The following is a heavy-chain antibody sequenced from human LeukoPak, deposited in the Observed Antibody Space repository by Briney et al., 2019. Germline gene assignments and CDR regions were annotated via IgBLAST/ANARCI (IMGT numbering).Heavy chain of an antibody. J-gene: IGHJ4*02. V-gene: IGHV1-2*02. Sequence: ASVQVCCKASGYTFTGYYMHWVRQTPGQGLEWMGWINPNSGGTNYAQKIQGRVTRTRDTSISTAYMEVSRLGSDDTAVYYCTIEGDCSGPSCSFDHWGQRTLVTVSS. D-gene: IGHD2-2*01. CDR1: GYTFTGYY. CDR2: INPNSGGT. CDR3: TIEGDCSGPSCSFDH.